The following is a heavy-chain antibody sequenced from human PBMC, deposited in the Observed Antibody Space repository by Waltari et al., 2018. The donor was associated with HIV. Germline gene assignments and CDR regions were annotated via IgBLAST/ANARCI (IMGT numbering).Heavy chain of an antibody. CDR1: GFTFLNYW. D-gene: IGHD3-3*01. CDR3: ARDGGRRGPFGY. V-gene: IGHV3-7*01. Sequence: EVQLVESGGGLVQPGGSLRLSCDASGFTFLNYWRCWVGQAPGKGLEWVANIKQDGSEKYYVDSVKGRFTISRDNDKNSVDLQMNSLRAEDTAVYYCARDGGRRGPFGYWGQGTLVTVSS. CDR2: IKQDGSEK. J-gene: IGHJ4*02.